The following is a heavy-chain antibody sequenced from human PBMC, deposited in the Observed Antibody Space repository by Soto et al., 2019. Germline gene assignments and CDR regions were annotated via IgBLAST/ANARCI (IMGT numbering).Heavy chain of an antibody. J-gene: IGHJ4*02. V-gene: IGHV1-3*01. CDR2: INAGNGNT. CDR3: ARDVPYDSSGDYFDY. CDR1: GYTFTRYN. D-gene: IGHD3-22*01. Sequence: GASVKVSCKASGYTFTRYNMHWVRQAPGQRLEWMGWINAGNGNTKYSQKFQGRVTITRDTSTSTVYMELSSLRSEDTAVYYCARDVPYDSSGDYFDYWGQATLVTVSS.